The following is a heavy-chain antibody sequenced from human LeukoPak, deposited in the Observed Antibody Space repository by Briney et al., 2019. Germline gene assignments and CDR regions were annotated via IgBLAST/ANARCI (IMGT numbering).Heavy chain of an antibody. Sequence: GGSLRLSCAASGFTFSSYSLNWVRQAPGKGLEWVSSISRSTSYIYYADSVKGRFTIPRDNAKNSLYLQMNSLRAEDTAVYYCARENYYTSGSYSYWYFDLWGRGTLVTVSS. CDR2: ISRSTSYI. D-gene: IGHD3-10*01. V-gene: IGHV3-21*01. CDR3: ARENYYTSGSYSYWYFDL. CDR1: GFTFSSYS. J-gene: IGHJ2*01.